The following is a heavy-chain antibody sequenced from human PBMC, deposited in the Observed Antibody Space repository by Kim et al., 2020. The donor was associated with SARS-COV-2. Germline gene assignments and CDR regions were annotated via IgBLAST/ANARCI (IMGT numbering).Heavy chain of an antibody. J-gene: IGHJ6*02. CDR2: ISWDGGSI. V-gene: IGHV3-43D*03. Sequence: GGSLRLSCVASGFTFDESAMYWVRQVPGRGLEWVSVISWDGGSIYYGGSVKGRFTVTRDNSKNSLHLQMNSLRAEDSGLYYCAKEHRGGMDVWGQGTTVTVSS. CDR3: AKEHRGGMDV. CDR1: GFTFDESA.